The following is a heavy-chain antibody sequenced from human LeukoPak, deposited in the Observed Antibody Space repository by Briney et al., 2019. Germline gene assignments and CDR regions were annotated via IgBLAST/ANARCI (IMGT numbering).Heavy chain of an antibody. V-gene: IGHV4-30-4*01. CDR2: IHYKGST. Sequence: PSETLSLTCTVSGDSISRGTYYWSWIRQPPGKALEWIGYIHYKGSTTYNPSLKTRVTIPLDTSKNQFSLKLNSVTAADTAVYYCARSYDSTLDDFWGQGTLVTVSS. CDR1: GDSISRGTYY. J-gene: IGHJ4*02. D-gene: IGHD3-22*01. CDR3: ARSYDSTLDDF.